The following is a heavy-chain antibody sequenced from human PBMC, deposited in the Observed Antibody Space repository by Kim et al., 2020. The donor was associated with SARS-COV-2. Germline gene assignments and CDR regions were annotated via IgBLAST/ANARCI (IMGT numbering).Heavy chain of an antibody. CDR2: IIRSGGNI. D-gene: IGHD3-10*01. Sequence: GGSLRLSCATSGFSFTEYDITWVRQAPGKGLEWVSSIIRSGGNIYYADSVKGRFTISRDNSKNILYLQMNSLRADDTALYYCASGGPLLDFWGQGTLVTV. V-gene: IGHV3-21*04. CDR1: GFSFTEYD. J-gene: IGHJ4*02. CDR3: ASGGPLLDF.